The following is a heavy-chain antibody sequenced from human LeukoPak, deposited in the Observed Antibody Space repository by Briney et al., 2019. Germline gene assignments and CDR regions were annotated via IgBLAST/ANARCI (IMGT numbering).Heavy chain of an antibody. CDR3: ARRTDY. Sequence: SETLSLTCTVSGGSMGNYYWNWIRQPAGKGLEWIGHIYSSGSTNYNPSLKSRVTMSIDTSKNQFFLKLSSVTAADTAVYYCARRTDYWGQGTLVTVSS. D-gene: IGHD1-14*01. CDR2: IYSSGST. J-gene: IGHJ4*02. V-gene: IGHV4-4*07. CDR1: GGSMGNYY.